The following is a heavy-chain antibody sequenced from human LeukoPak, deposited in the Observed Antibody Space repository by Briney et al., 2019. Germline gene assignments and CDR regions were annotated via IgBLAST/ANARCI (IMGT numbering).Heavy chain of an antibody. CDR2: ISNNSSYI. J-gene: IGHJ6*03. CDR3: ARDIRGGFLRLGVADYMDV. CDR1: GFTFSSYS. Sequence: GGSLRLSCAASGFTFSSYSMNWVRQAPGKGLEWVSSISNNSSYIYYADSVKGRFTISRDNAKNSLYLQMNSLRAEDTAVYYCARDIRGGFLRLGVADYMDVWGKGTTVTVSS. V-gene: IGHV3-21*01. D-gene: IGHD3-16*01.